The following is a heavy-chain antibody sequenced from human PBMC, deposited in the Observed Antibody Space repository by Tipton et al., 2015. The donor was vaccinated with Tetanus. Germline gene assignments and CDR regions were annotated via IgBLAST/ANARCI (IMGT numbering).Heavy chain of an antibody. D-gene: IGHD2-21*01. CDR3: ANKGGGDSDY. Sequence: SLRLSCAASGFAFDGYAMNWVRQAPGKGLEWVASISSSSIYIYYADSVKGRFTLSRDNAKNSLYLQMNSLRAEDTAVYYCANKGGGDSDYWGQGALVTVSS. J-gene: IGHJ4*02. V-gene: IGHV3-21*01. CDR1: GFAFDGYA. CDR2: ISSSSIYI.